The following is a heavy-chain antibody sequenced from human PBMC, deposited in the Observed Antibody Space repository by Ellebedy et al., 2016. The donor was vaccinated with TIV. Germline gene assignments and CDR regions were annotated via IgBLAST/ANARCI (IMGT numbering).Heavy chain of an antibody. J-gene: IGHJ5*02. CDR3: AMGARLRGLHRFDP. Sequence: MPSETLSLTCAVSGDSISRADYSWTWIRQPPGKGLELIGYIFHSGTHYNPSLASRVTISMDKSKNQFSLMLNSVTAADTAMYYCAMGARLRGLHRFDPWGQGTLVTVSS. V-gene: IGHV4-30-2*01. CDR2: IFHSGT. CDR1: GDSISRADYS. D-gene: IGHD3-10*01.